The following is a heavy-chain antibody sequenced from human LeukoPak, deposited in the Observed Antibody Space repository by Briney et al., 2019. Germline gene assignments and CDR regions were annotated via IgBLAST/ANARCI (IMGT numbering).Heavy chain of an antibody. V-gene: IGHV3-48*01. J-gene: IGHJ3*02. CDR3: AREAADSGDAFDI. CDR1: GFTFSSYS. D-gene: IGHD6-13*01. Sequence: PGGSLRLSCAASGFTFSSYSMNWVRQAPGKGLEWVSYISSSSSTIYYADSVKGRFTISRDNAKNSLYLQMNSLRAEDTAVYYCAREAADSGDAFDIWGQGTMVTVSS. CDR2: ISSSSSTI.